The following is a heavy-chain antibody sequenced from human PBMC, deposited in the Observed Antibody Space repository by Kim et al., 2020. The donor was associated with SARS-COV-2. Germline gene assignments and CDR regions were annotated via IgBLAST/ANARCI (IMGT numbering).Heavy chain of an antibody. D-gene: IGHD1-26*01. CDR3: ARGRVGATAICDY. V-gene: IGHV4-59*09. J-gene: IGHJ4*02. Sequence: YNPSLKSRVTISVDTSKNQFSLKMSCVTAADTAVYYCARGRVGATAICDYWGQGTLVTVSA.